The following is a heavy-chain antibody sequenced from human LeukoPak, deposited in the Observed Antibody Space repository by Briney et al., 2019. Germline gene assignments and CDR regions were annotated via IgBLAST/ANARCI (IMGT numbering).Heavy chain of an antibody. Sequence: SVKVSCKASGFTFTSSAMQWVRQARGQRLEWIGWIVVGSGNTNYAQKFQERVTITRDMSTSTAYMELSSLRSEDTAVYYCARVPTGVLASYYYYMDVWGKGTTVTVSS. CDR1: GFTFTSSA. D-gene: IGHD1-14*01. CDR3: ARVPTGVLASYYYYMDV. V-gene: IGHV1-58*02. J-gene: IGHJ6*03. CDR2: IVVGSGNT.